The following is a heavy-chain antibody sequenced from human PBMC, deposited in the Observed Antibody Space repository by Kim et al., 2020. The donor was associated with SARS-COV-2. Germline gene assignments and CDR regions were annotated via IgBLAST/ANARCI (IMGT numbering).Heavy chain of an antibody. J-gene: IGHJ5*02. Sequence: KSQGRVTITADESTSTADMELSSLRSEDTAVYYCAREAGSGGYSHWFDPWGQGTLVTVSS. D-gene: IGHD6-19*01. V-gene: IGHV1-69*01. CDR3: AREAGSGGYSHWFDP.